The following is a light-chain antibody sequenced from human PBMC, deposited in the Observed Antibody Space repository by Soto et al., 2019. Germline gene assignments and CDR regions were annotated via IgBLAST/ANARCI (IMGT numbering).Light chain of an antibody. V-gene: IGKV3-11*01. CDR2: DAS. J-gene: IGKJ4*01. CDR3: QQRSNWPST. CDR1: QSVSSY. Sequence: EIVLTQSPATLSLSPGERAALSCRASQSVSSYLAWYQQKPGQAPRLLIYDASKMATGIPARFSGSGSGTDFTLTISSLEPEDFAVYFCQQRSNWPSTFDGGTKVEI.